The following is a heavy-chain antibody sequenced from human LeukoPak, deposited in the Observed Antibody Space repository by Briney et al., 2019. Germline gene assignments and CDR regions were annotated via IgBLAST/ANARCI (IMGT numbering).Heavy chain of an antibody. Sequence: SETLSLTCTVSGGSISSSTYYWGWIRQPPGKGLEWIGSIYYSGSTYYNPSLKSRVAMSVDLAKNQLFLKLASMTAADTAMYYCARKDGDYWGQGTLVSVSS. CDR1: GGSISSSTYY. CDR3: ARKDGDY. J-gene: IGHJ4*02. CDR2: IYYSGST. V-gene: IGHV4-39*07.